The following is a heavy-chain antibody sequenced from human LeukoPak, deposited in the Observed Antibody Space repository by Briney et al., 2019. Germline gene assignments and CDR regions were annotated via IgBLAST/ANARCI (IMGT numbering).Heavy chain of an antibody. D-gene: IGHD3-22*01. V-gene: IGHV5-51*01. J-gene: IGHJ6*02. CDR3: ARLADYYDSSGYPPYGMDV. CDR2: YFTGEPDT. CDR1: GYCFSSYC. Sequence: GESLKISCYGSGYCFSSYCFGWVRRQPGKGGVGMGSYFTGEPDTRYSPSFQGQVTISADQSISTAYLQWSSLKASDTSMYYCARLADYYDSSGYPPYGMDVWGQGTTVTASS.